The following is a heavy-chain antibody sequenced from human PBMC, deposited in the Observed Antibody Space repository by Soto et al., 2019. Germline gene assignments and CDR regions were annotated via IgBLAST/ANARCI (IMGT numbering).Heavy chain of an antibody. D-gene: IGHD6-25*01. CDR2: INAESGGT. J-gene: IGHJ6*02. V-gene: IGHV1-2*02. CDR3: ARARQWRLRGDYYYALDV. Sequence: GASVKVSCKASGYNFSGYYLHWVRQAPGQGLEWVACINAESGGTKYAQKFQGRVTLTRVTSISTSYMEVSRLRFDDTAVYYCARARQWRLRGDYYYALDVWGPGTTVTVSS. CDR1: GYNFSGYY.